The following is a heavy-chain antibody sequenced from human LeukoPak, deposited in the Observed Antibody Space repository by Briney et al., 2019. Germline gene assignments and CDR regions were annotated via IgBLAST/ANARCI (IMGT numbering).Heavy chain of an antibody. J-gene: IGHJ5*02. CDR2: ISYDGGNE. CDR1: GFTFSRYD. CDR3: ARVISSGWQGHPWGQTFDP. Sequence: GGSLRLSCVASGFTFSRYDMHWVRQAPGKGLEWVAVISYDGGNEIYADSVKGRFTISRDNSKNTLYLQMNSLRAEDTAVYYCARVISSGWQGHPWGQTFDPWGQGTLVTVSS. D-gene: IGHD6-19*01. V-gene: IGHV3-30-3*01.